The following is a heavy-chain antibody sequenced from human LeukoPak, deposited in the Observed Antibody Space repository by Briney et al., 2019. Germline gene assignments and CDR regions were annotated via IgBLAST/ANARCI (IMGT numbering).Heavy chain of an antibody. Sequence: PGGSLRLSCAASGFTVSNNYMSWVRQAPGEGLEWVSVIYSGGSTYYADSVNGRFTISRDTSRNTLSLQMNSLRAEDTAVYYCASLSLGHYWGQGTLVTVSS. CDR3: ASLSLGHY. V-gene: IGHV3-53*01. J-gene: IGHJ4*02. CDR1: GFTVSNNY. CDR2: IYSGGST. D-gene: IGHD6-6*01.